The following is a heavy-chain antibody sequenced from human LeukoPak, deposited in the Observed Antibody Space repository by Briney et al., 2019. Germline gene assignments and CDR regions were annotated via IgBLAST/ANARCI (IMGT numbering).Heavy chain of an antibody. J-gene: IGHJ4*02. D-gene: IGHD5-12*01. CDR3: ARGYSGYAVSDFDY. CDR1: VGSISSGGYS. Sequence: SETLSLACTVPVGSISSGGYSWSCIRQPPGKGLERIEYIYHSGSTYYNPSLKSRVTISVDKSKNQFSLKLSSVTAADTAVYYCARGYSGYAVSDFDYWGQGTLVTVSS. V-gene: IGHV4-30-2*01. CDR2: IYHSGST.